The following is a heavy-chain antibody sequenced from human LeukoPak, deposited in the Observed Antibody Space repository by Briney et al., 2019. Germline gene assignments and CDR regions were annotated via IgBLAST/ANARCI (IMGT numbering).Heavy chain of an antibody. Sequence: ASVKVSCKASGGTFSSYAISWVRQAPGQGLEWMGGIIPIFGTANYAQKFQGRVTITADESTGKAYMELSSLRSEDTAVYYCARIRGYYDFWSGYRDAFDIWGQGTMVTVSS. CDR3: ARIRGYYDFWSGYRDAFDI. J-gene: IGHJ3*02. D-gene: IGHD3-3*01. CDR1: GGTFSSYA. CDR2: IIPIFGTA. V-gene: IGHV1-69*01.